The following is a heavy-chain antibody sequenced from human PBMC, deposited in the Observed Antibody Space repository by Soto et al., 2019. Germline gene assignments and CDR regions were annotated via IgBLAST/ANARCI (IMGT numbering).Heavy chain of an antibody. V-gene: IGHV3-23*01. J-gene: IGHJ5*02. CDR2: ISGSGGST. CDR1: GFTFSSYA. CDR3: AKIGPGGTPTYNWFDP. D-gene: IGHD3-16*01. Sequence: GGSLRLSCAASGFTFSSYAMSWVRQAPGKGLEWVSAISGSGGSTYYADSVKGRFTISRDNSKNTLYLQMNSLRAEDTAVYYCAKIGPGGTPTYNWFDPWGQGTLVTVPS.